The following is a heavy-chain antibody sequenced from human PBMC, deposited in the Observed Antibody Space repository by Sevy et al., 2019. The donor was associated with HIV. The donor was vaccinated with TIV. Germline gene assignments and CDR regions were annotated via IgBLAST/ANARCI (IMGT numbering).Heavy chain of an antibody. CDR3: ARDSSYALDV. CDR2: VNSDGSTT. J-gene: IGHJ6*02. CDR1: GFTFSNSW. Sequence: GGSLRLSCAASGFTFSNSWMHWVRLVPVKGLVWVSYVNSDGSTTTYADSVKGRFTISRDNAKNTVYLQMNSLRAEDTALYYCARDSSYALDVWGQGTTVTVSS. V-gene: IGHV3-74*03.